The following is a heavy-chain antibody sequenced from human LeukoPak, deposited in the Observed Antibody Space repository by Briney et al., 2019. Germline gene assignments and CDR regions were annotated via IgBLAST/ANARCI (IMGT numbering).Heavy chain of an antibody. CDR3: AKWGDYDILTGYYDSDY. V-gene: IGHV3-23*01. J-gene: IGHJ4*01. CDR2: ICGRDGGT. CDR1: GFLFCNYA. D-gene: IGHD3-9*01. Sequence: GGPLRLSCAASGFLFCNYAMICLREAPGKALEWVSSICGRDGGTYYGDSVKGRFTVSRDDPKNTLYLQMNTLRVEDTAVYYCAKWGDYDILTGYYDSDYWGHGTLVTVSS.